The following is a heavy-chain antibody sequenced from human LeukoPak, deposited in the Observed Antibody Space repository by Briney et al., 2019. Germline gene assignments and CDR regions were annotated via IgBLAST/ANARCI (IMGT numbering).Heavy chain of an antibody. Sequence: SVRVSCKASGYTFTGYYMHWVRQAPGQGLEWMGGIIPIFGTANYAQKFQGRVTITADKSTSTAYMELSSLRYEDTAVYYCARGYSYGYYYYYYMDVWGKGTTVTVSS. CDR1: GYTFTGYY. CDR3: ARGYSYGYYYYYYMDV. D-gene: IGHD5-18*01. J-gene: IGHJ6*03. V-gene: IGHV1-69*06. CDR2: IIPIFGTA.